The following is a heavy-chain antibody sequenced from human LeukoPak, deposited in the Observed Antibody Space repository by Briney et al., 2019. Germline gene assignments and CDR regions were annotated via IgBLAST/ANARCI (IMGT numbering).Heavy chain of an antibody. V-gene: IGHV1-2*02. D-gene: IGHD5-24*01. Sequence: GASVKVSCKASGYTFTGYSMHWVRQAPGQGLEWMGWISPSSDVTNYAQKFQGRVTLTRDTSISTAYMELSRLRSDDTAVYYCAREEIEMAAMDYWGQGSLVTVSS. J-gene: IGHJ4*02. CDR2: ISPSSDVT. CDR1: GYTFTGYS. CDR3: AREEIEMAAMDY.